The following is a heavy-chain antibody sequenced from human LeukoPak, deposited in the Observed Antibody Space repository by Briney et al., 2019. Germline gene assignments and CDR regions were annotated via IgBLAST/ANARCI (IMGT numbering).Heavy chain of an antibody. D-gene: IGHD1-26*01. V-gene: IGHV1-46*01. CDR3: ARAVGAAYYFDY. CDR2: INPSGGST. CDR1: GYTFTSYY. Sequence: GASVKVSCKASGYTFTSYYMHWVRQAPGQGLEWMGIINPSGGSTSYAQKFQGGVTMTRDTSTSTVYMELSSLRSEDTAVYYCARAVGAAYYFDYWGQGTLVTVSS. J-gene: IGHJ4*02.